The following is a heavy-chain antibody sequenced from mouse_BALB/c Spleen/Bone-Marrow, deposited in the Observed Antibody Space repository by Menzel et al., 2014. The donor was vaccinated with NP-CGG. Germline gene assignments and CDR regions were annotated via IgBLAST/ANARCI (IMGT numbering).Heavy chain of an antibody. J-gene: IGHJ1*01. Sequence: DVMLVESGGGLVKPGGSLKLSCAASGFTLSGYNMSWVRQTPEKRLEWVATISSGGSYTYYLDSVEGRFTISRDNAENTLYLQMSSLKSEDTAMYYCTKLLRLRKYFDVWGAGTTVTVSS. CDR1: GFTLSGYN. D-gene: IGHD1-2*01. V-gene: IGHV5-6-4*01. CDR2: ISSGGSYT. CDR3: TKLLRLRKYFDV.